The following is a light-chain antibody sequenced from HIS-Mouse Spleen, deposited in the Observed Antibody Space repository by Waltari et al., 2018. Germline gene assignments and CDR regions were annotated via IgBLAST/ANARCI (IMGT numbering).Light chain of an antibody. CDR2: EGS. CDR1: SSDVGSYNL. J-gene: IGLJ2*01. V-gene: IGLV2-23*01. CDR3: CSYAGSSPVV. Sequence: QSALTQPASVSGSPGQSITISCTGTSSDVGSYNLVSWYQQHPGKAPKLMIYEGSKRPSGGSNRFSGSKSGNTASLTISGLQAEDEADYYCCSYAGSSPVVFGGGTKLTVL.